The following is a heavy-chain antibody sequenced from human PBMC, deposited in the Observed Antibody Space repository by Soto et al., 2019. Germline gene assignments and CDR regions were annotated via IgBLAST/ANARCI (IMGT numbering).Heavy chain of an antibody. J-gene: IGHJ5*02. CDR3: ARHGMAVAGDNWFDP. Sequence: SETLSLTCTVSGGSISSSSYYWGWIRQPPGKGLEWIGSIYYSGSTYYNPSLKSRVTISVDTSKNQFSLKLSSVTAADTAVYYCARHGMAVAGDNWFDPWGQGTLVTVSS. D-gene: IGHD6-19*01. CDR1: GGSISSSSYY. CDR2: IYYSGST. V-gene: IGHV4-39*01.